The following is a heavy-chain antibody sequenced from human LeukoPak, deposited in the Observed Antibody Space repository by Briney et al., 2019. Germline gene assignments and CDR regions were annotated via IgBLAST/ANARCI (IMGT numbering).Heavy chain of an antibody. D-gene: IGHD3-22*01. CDR1: GGTFSSYA. CDR3: ARTLNPYYYDSSGYYYVY. Sequence: GASVKVSCKASGGTFSSYAISWVRQAPGQGLEWMGGIIPIFGTANYAQKFQGRVTITADESTSTAYMELSSLRSEDTAVYYCARTLNPYYYDSSGYYYVYWGQGTLVTVSS. J-gene: IGHJ4*02. V-gene: IGHV1-69*13. CDR2: IIPIFGTA.